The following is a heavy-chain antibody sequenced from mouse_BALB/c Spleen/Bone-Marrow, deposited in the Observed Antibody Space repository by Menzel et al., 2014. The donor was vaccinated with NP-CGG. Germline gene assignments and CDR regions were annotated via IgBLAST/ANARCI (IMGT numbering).Heavy chain of an antibody. V-gene: IGHV7-3*02. Sequence: DVMLVESGGGLVQPGGSLRLSCATSGFTFTDYYMRWVRQPPGKALEWLGFIRNKANGYTTEYSASVKGRFTISRDNSQSILYRQMNTPRAEDSATYYCARDCTTASYWYFDVWGAGTTVTVSS. J-gene: IGHJ1*01. CDR3: ARDCTTASYWYFDV. CDR1: GFTFTDYY. CDR2: IRNKANGYTT. D-gene: IGHD1-2*01.